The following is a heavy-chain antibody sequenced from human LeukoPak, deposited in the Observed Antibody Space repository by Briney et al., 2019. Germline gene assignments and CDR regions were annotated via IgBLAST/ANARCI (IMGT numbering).Heavy chain of an antibody. D-gene: IGHD3-22*01. CDR1: GFTFSSYE. J-gene: IGHJ4*02. CDR2: ISSSGSTI. CDR3: AREAHYYDSSGPSLFDY. V-gene: IGHV3-48*03. Sequence: PSGGSLRLSCAASGFTFSSYEMNWVRQAPGKGLEWVSYISSSGSTIYYADSVKGRFTISRDNAKNSLYLQMNSLRAEDTAVYYCAREAHYYDSSGPSLFDYWGQGTLVTVSS.